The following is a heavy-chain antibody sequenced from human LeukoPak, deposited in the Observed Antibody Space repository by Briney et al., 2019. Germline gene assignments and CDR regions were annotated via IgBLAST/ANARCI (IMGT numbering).Heavy chain of an antibody. V-gene: IGHV4-34*01. CDR1: GGSFSGYY. Sequence: SETLSLTCAVYGGSFSGYYWSWIRQPPGKGLEWIGEINHSGSTNYNPSLKSRVTISVDTSKNQFSLKLSSVTAADTAVYYCAREGRWYSSGYPPSVFVPSYYYYYYMDVWGKGTTVTVSS. J-gene: IGHJ6*03. D-gene: IGHD6-19*01. CDR3: AREGRWYSSGYPPSVFVPSYYYYYYMDV. CDR2: INHSGST.